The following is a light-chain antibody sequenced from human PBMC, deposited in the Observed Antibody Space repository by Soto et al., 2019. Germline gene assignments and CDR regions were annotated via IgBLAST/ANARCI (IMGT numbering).Light chain of an antibody. J-gene: IGKJ1*01. V-gene: IGKV3-20*01. CDR1: QSVSSY. CDR3: QQYGSPSWT. Sequence: EIVLTQSPGTLSLSPGERATLFCRASQSVSSYLAWYQQKPGQAPRLLIYGASSRATGIPDRFSGSGSGTDFTLTISRLEPEDFAVYYCQQYGSPSWTFGQGTKVEIK. CDR2: GAS.